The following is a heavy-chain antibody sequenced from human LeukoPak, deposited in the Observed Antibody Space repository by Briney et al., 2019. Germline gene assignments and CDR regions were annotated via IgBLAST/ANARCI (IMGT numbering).Heavy chain of an antibody. CDR1: GYTFTDYY. J-gene: IGHJ6*03. Sequence: ATVKISRKVSGYTFTDYYMHWVQQAPGKGLEWMGLVDPEDGETIYAEKFQGRVTITADTSTDTAYMELSSLRSEDTAVYYCATESIPKTPFYYYYYMDVWGKGTTVTVSS. D-gene: IGHD2-21*01. V-gene: IGHV1-69-2*01. CDR3: ATESIPKTPFYYYYYMDV. CDR2: VDPEDGET.